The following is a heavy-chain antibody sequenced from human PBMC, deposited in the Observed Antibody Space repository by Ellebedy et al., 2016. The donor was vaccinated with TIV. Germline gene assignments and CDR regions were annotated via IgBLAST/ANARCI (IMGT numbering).Heavy chain of an antibody. J-gene: IGHJ3*02. V-gene: IGHV1-2*02. D-gene: IGHD1-26*01. CDR2: INPNSGGT. CDR1: GYTFTGYY. CDR3: ARGLFGGNDAFDI. Sequence: ASVKVSXXASGYTFTGYYMHWVRQAPGQGLEWMGWINPNSGGTNYAQKFQGRVTMTRDTSISTAYMELSSLRSEDTAVYYCARGLFGGNDAFDIWGQGTMVTVSS.